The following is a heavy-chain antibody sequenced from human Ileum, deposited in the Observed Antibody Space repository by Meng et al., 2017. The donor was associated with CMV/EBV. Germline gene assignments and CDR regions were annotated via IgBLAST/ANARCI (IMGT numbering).Heavy chain of an antibody. D-gene: IGHD1-1*01. J-gene: IGHJ4*02. CDR2: IYWDDDK. V-gene: IGHV2-5*02. CDR3: AQTGPVRDYFQS. CDR1: GFSLTRSGMG. Sequence: TFNDLVPPLLNPPQTLPLTCTFSGFSLTRSGMGVGWIRQPPGKALEWLALIYWDDDKRYSPSLNNRLTITKDASKNQVVPSMTSMGPVDTATYYCAQTGPVRDYFQSWGQGTLVTVSS.